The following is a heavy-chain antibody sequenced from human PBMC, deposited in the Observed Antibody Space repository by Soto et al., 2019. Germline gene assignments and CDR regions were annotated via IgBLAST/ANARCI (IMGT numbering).Heavy chain of an antibody. J-gene: IGHJ5*02. V-gene: IGHV1-69*12. CDR2: IIPIFGTA. Sequence: QVQLVQSGAEVKKPGSSVKVSCKASGGTFSSYAITWVRQAPGQGLAWMGGIIPIFGTANYAQKLEGRVTISAEESTRTAYMGMSSLRSEDTAVYYCARDRGPSSGYYPYWFDPWGQGTLVTVSS. CDR1: GGTFSSYA. CDR3: ARDRGPSSGYYPYWFDP. D-gene: IGHD3-22*01.